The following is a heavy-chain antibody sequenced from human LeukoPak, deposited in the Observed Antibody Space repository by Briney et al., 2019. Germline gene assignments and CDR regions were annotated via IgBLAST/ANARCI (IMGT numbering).Heavy chain of an antibody. CDR1: GFTFSSYW. CDR3: ARAEDPLFDY. Sequence: PGVSLRLSCAASGFTFSSYWMHWVRQAPGKGLEWVSRISSDGSSTTYADSVKGRCTISRDNAKYTLYLQMNSLRAEDTAVYYCARAEDPLFDYWGQGTLVTVSS. J-gene: IGHJ4*02. V-gene: IGHV3-74*01. CDR2: ISSDGSST.